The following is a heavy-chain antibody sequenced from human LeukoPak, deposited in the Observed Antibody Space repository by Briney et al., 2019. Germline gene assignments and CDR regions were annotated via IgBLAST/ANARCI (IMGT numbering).Heavy chain of an antibody. J-gene: IGHJ4*02. Sequence: PSETLSLTCAVYGGSFSGYYWSWLRQPPGKGREGIGEINHSGTTNYNPSLKSRVTISVDTSKNQFSLKLSSVTAADTTVYYCAASRYDYGDYVPLVYWGQGTLVTVSS. D-gene: IGHD4-17*01. CDR2: INHSGTT. V-gene: IGHV4-34*01. CDR1: GGSFSGYY. CDR3: AASRYDYGDYVPLVY.